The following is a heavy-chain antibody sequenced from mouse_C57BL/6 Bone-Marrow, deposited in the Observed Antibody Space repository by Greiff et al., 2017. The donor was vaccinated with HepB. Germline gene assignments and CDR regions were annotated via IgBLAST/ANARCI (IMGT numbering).Heavy chain of an antibody. CDR1: GYTFTDHT. CDR2: IYPRDGST. D-gene: IGHD2-2*01. V-gene: IGHV1-78*01. CDR3: ARRRGSTMVTTEFAY. Sequence: VQLQQSDAELVKPGASVKISCKVSGYTFTDHTIHWMKQRPEQGLEWIGYIYPRDGSTKYNEKFKGKATLTADKSSSTAYMQLNSLTSEDSAVYFCARRRGSTMVTTEFAYWGQGTLVTVSA. J-gene: IGHJ3*01.